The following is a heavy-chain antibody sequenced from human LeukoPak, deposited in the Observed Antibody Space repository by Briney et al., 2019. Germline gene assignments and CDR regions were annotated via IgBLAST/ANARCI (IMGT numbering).Heavy chain of an antibody. Sequence: SETLSLTCTVSGASVSSYFWSWIRQPPGKGLEWIACLGSSGGTTYNLSLKSRVSLSLDTSKNQFPLDLTSVTAADTAVYYCVRDIEFVGATLYFDYWGQGALVTVSS. V-gene: IGHV4-59*02. J-gene: IGHJ4*02. CDR2: LGSSGGT. CDR1: GASVSSYF. CDR3: VRDIEFVGATLYFDY. D-gene: IGHD1-26*01.